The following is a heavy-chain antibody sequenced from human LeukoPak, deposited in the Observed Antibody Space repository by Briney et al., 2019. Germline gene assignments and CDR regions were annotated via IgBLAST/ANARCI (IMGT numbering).Heavy chain of an antibody. V-gene: IGHV4-39*01. CDR3: GCGYSYGYVPLFDY. Sequence: SETLSLTCTVSGGSISSSSYYWCWIRQPPGKGLEWIGSIYYSGSTYYNPSLKSRVTISVDTSKNQFSLKLSSVTAADTAVYYCGCGYSYGYVPLFDYWGQGTLVTVSS. CDR1: GGSISSSSYY. D-gene: IGHD5-18*01. CDR2: IYYSGST. J-gene: IGHJ4*02.